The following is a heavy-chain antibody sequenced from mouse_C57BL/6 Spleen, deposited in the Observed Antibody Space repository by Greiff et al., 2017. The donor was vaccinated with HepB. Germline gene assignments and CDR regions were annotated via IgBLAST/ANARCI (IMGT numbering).Heavy chain of an antibody. CDR1: GYTFTDYY. CDR3: ARSDYDYEGAWFAY. J-gene: IGHJ3*01. D-gene: IGHD2-4*01. Sequence: EVQLQQSGPELVKPGASVKISCKASGYTFTDYYMNWVKQSHGKSLEWIGDINPNNGGTSYNQKFKGKATLTVDKSSSTAYMELRSLTSEDSAVYYCARSDYDYEGAWFAYWGQGTLVTVSA. V-gene: IGHV1-26*01. CDR2: INPNNGGT.